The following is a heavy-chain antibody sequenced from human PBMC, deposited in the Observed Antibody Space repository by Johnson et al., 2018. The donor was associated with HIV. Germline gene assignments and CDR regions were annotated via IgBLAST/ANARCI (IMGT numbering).Heavy chain of an antibody. CDR2: INWNGGST. CDR3: ARAVGYSGSGSAFDI. D-gene: IGHD3-10*01. CDR1: EFTFSDYY. J-gene: IGHJ3*02. Sequence: VQLVESGGGLVKFGGSLRLSCATSEFTFSDYYMSWIRQVPGKGLEWVSDINWNGGSTGYADSVKGRFTVSRDNAKNSLYLRMNSLRAEDTALYYCARAVGYSGSGSAFDIWGQGTRVTVSS. V-gene: IGHV3-20*04.